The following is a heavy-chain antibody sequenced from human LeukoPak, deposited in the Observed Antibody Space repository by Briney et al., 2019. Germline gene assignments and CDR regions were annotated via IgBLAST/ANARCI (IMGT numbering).Heavy chain of an antibody. CDR3: ARDSSGYDFDY. J-gene: IGHJ4*02. Sequence: SVKVSCKASGGTFSSYATSWVRQAPGQGLEWMGRIIPILGIANYAQKFQGRVTITADKSTSTAYMELSSLRSEDTAVYYCARDSSGYDFDYWGQGTLVTVSS. CDR1: GGTFSSYA. D-gene: IGHD5-12*01. CDR2: IIPILGIA. V-gene: IGHV1-69*04.